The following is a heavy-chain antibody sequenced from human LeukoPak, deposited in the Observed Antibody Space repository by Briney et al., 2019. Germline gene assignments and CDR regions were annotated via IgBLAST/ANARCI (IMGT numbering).Heavy chain of an antibody. V-gene: IGHV3-33*01. CDR1: GFTFSSYG. J-gene: IGHJ4*02. Sequence: GRSLRLSCAASGFTFSSYGMHWVRQAPGNGLEWVAVIWYDGSNKYYADSVKGRFTISRDNAKNSLYLQVNSLRAENTAVYYCARNQRRLDYWGQGTLVTVSS. D-gene: IGHD1-14*01. CDR3: ARNQRRLDY. CDR2: IWYDGSNK.